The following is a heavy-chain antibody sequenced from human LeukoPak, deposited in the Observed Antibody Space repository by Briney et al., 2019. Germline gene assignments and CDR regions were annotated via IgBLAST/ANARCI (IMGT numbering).Heavy chain of an antibody. D-gene: IGHD2-2*03. CDR3: ARDLDIVVVPAAAGGNWFDP. J-gene: IGHJ5*02. CDR1: GYTFTSYG. CDR2: ISAYNGNT. V-gene: IGHV1-18*01. Sequence: ASVKVSCKASGYTFTSYGISWVRQAPGQGLEWMGWISAYNGNTNYAQKLQGRVTMTTDTSTSTADMELRSLRSDDTAVYYCARDLDIVVVPAAAGGNWFDPWGQGTLVTVSS.